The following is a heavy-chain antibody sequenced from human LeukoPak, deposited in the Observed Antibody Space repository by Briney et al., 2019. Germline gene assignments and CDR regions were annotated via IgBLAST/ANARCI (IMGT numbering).Heavy chain of an antibody. CDR3: ARSVCSGGSCYSEWNY. V-gene: IGHV4-34*01. CDR2: INYSGST. D-gene: IGHD2-15*01. CDR1: GGSFSGYY. Sequence: PSETLSLTCAVYGGSFSGYYWSWIRQPPGKGLEWIGEINYSGSTKYNPSLKSRVTISVDTSKNQFSLKLSSVTAADTAVYYCARSVCSGGSCYSEWNYWGQGTLVTVSS. J-gene: IGHJ4*02.